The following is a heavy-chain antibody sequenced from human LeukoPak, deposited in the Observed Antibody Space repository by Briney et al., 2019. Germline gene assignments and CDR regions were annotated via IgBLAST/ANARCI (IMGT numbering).Heavy chain of an antibody. D-gene: IGHD1-1*01. CDR1: GFTFSDYY. V-gene: IGHV4-30-2*01. CDR3: GRGSVAGTGLFDH. CDR2: IYRDGST. Sequence: LRLSCAASGFTFSDYYMSWTRQPPGKGLEWIGYIYRDGSTSYNPSLKSRLTISVDLSKNQFSLKLSSVTAADTAVYYCGRGSVAGTGLFDHWGQGTLVTVSS. J-gene: IGHJ4*02.